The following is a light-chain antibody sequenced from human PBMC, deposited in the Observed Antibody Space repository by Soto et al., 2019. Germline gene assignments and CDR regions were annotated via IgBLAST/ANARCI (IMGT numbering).Light chain of an antibody. J-gene: IGLJ1*01. Sequence: ALTHPASVSGSPGQSITISRTGTSSDVGGYNYVSWYQQNPGKAPKLMIYEVSNRPSGVSNRFSGSKSGNMASLTISGLQAEDEADYYCSSYTINRTYVFGTGTKVTVL. CDR3: SSYTINRTYV. CDR2: EVS. V-gene: IGLV2-14*01. CDR1: SSDVGGYNY.